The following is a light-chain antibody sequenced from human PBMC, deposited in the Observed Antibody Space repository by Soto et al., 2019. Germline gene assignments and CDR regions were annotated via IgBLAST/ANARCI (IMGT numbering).Light chain of an antibody. CDR2: GAS. Sequence: EIVIAQSPSTLSLSPGERAPPSCRASQSVDINLAWYQKKAGQAPRLLIYGASTRATAIPARFSGSGSGTEFTLTISSLQSEDFAVYFCQHYNNWPWTFGQGTKVDIK. CDR3: QHYNNWPWT. V-gene: IGKV3-15*01. J-gene: IGKJ1*01. CDR1: QSVDIN.